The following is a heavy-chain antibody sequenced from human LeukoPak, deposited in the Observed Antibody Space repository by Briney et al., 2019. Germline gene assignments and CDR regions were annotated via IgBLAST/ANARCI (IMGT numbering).Heavy chain of an antibody. Sequence: GASVQVSCKASGYSFTDYYIHWVRQAPGQELEWMGWINPNSGGTNYAQKFQGRVTMTRDTSISTVYMELSSLRSEDTAVYYCARGAYYDILTGYHPDWYFDLWGRGTLVTVSS. J-gene: IGHJ2*01. CDR2: INPNSGGT. CDR3: ARGAYYDILTGYHPDWYFDL. V-gene: IGHV1-2*02. D-gene: IGHD3-9*01. CDR1: GYSFTDYY.